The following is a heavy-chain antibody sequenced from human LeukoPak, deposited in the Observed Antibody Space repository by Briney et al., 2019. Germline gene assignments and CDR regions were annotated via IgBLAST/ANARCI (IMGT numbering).Heavy chain of an antibody. D-gene: IGHD3-9*01. J-gene: IGHJ5*02. V-gene: IGHV4-34*01. Sequence: SETLSHTCAVYGRSFSGYYWSWIRQPPGRGLEWIGEINHSGSTNYNPSLKSRVTISVDTSKNQFSLKLSSVTAADTAVYYCARRIRYFDWLLGTDKHNWFDPWGQGTLVTVSS. CDR2: INHSGST. CDR1: GRSFSGYY. CDR3: ARRIRYFDWLLGTDKHNWFDP.